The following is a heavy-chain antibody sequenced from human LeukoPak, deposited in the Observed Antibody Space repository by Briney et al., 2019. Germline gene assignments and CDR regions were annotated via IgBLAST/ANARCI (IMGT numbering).Heavy chain of an antibody. J-gene: IGHJ4*02. CDR1: GGSFSGYY. CDR3: ARARIAARPEGFDY. Sequence: SEILSLTCAVYGGSFSGYYWSWIRQPPGKGLEWIGEINHSGSTNYNPSLKSRVTISVDTSKNQFSLKLSSVTAADTAVYYCARARIAARPEGFDYWGQGTLVSVSS. CDR2: INHSGST. D-gene: IGHD6-6*01. V-gene: IGHV4-34*01.